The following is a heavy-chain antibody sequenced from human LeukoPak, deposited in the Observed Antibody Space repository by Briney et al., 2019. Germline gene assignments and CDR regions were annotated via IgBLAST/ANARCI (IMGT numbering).Heavy chain of an antibody. Sequence: KTGGSLRLSCAASGFIFSSYSMSWVRQAPGKGLEWVSSISSSSSYIYYADSVKGRFTISRDNAKNSLYLQMNSLRAEDTAVYYCARDNYDFWSGLLRETIAPYYYYYGMDVWGQGTTVTVSS. J-gene: IGHJ6*02. CDR3: ARDNYDFWSGLLRETIAPYYYYYGMDV. D-gene: IGHD3-3*01. CDR2: ISSSSSYI. CDR1: GFIFSSYS. V-gene: IGHV3-21*01.